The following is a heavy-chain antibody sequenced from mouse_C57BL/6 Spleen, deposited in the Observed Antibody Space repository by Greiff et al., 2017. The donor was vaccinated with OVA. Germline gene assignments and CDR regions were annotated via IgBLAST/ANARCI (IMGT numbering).Heavy chain of an antibody. CDR2: IYPGDGDT. CDR3: ARLDIYYDYRYCDV. CDR1: GYAFSSSW. V-gene: IGHV1-82*01. J-gene: IGHJ1*03. Sequence: QVQLQQSGPELVKPGASVKISCKASGYAFSSSWMNWVKQRPGKGLEWIGRIYPGDGDTNYNGKFKGKATLTADKSSSTAYMQLSSLTSEDSAVYFCARLDIYYDYRYCDVWGTGTTVTVSS. D-gene: IGHD2-4*01.